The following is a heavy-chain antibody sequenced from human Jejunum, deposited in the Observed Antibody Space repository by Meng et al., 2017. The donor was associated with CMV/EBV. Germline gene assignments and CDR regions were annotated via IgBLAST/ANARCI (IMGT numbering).Heavy chain of an antibody. D-gene: IGHD1-14*01. V-gene: IGHV1-69*13. CDR2: LIAVFDKT. CDR3: ARGRRNEPLFDY. J-gene: IGHJ4*02. CDR1: GGYFSTHT. Sequence: VQLVQSGAEVKKPGSSVKGACKTSGGYFSTHTFSLVRQAPGQGLEWMGGLIAVFDKTKAAPRFQDRVTFTADESTSTAYMELSSLTFDDTAVYFCARGRRNEPLFDYWGQGTLVTVSS.